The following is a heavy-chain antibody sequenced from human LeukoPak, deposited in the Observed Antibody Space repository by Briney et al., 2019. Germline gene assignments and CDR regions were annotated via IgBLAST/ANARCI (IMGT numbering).Heavy chain of an antibody. CDR2: ISGSGGST. D-gene: IGHD6-19*01. Sequence: PGGSLRLSCAASGFTFSSYAMSWVRQAPGKGLEWVSAISGSGGSTYYADSVKGRFTISRDNSKNTLYLQMNSLRAEDTAVYYCANQQQWLVLNSSPLGWFDPWGQGTLVTVSS. J-gene: IGHJ5*02. CDR1: GFTFSSYA. V-gene: IGHV3-23*01. CDR3: ANQQQWLVLNSSPLGWFDP.